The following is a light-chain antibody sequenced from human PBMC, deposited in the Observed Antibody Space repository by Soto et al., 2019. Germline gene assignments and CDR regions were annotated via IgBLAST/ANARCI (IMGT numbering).Light chain of an antibody. CDR2: GAS. CDR3: HQRQSWPRT. J-gene: IGKJ1*01. CDR1: QSVSSNY. Sequence: ETVLAQSPGTLSLSPGEGATLSCRASQSVSSNYLAWYQQKPGQAPRLLIYGASSRATGIPGRFSGSGSGTDFTLTISRLEPEDFAVYYCHQRQSWPRTFGQGTKVDIK. V-gene: IGKV3-20*01.